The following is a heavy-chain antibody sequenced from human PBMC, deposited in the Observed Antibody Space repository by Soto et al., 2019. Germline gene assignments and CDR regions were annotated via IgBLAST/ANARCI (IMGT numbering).Heavy chain of an antibody. D-gene: IGHD2-2*02. Sequence: ASVKVSCKASGYKFTTYAIGWVRQAPGQGLEWMGWIGPYNGNTKYAREFQGRVTITTDTFTTTAYMDLRSLRSDDTAVYYCARVACSSSSCYKISVHYGMDVWGQGTTVTVSS. CDR1: GYKFTTYA. J-gene: IGHJ6*02. V-gene: IGHV1-18*01. CDR3: ARVACSSSSCYKISVHYGMDV. CDR2: IGPYNGNT.